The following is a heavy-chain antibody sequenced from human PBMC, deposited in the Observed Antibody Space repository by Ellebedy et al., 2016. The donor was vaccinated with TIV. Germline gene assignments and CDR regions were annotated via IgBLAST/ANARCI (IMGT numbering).Heavy chain of an antibody. J-gene: IGHJ4*02. V-gene: IGHV4-39*01. CDR2: FYYSGRT. Sequence: MPSETLSLTCTVSGGPISSSSYYWGWIRQPPGKGPEWMGRFYYSGRTYYNPSLKSRVTISLDTSKTQFSLKLSSVTAADTSVYYCARQGIPVGANDYWGQGTLVTVSS. CDR1: GGPISSSSYY. CDR3: ARQGIPVGANDY. D-gene: IGHD1-26*01.